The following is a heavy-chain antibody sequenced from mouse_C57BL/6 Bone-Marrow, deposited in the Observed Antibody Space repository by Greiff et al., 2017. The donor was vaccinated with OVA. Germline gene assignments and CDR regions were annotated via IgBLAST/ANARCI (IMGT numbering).Heavy chain of an antibody. D-gene: IGHD2-3*01. CDR3: ARCGGYYDWYFDV. CDR2: IDPSDSET. CDR1: GYTFTSYW. Sequence: QVQLQQPGAELVRPGSSVKLSCKASGYTFTSYWMHWVKQRPIQGLEWIGNIDPSDSETHYNQKFKDKATLTVDKSSSTAYMQLSSLTSEDSAVYSFARCGGYYDWYFDVWGTGTTVTVSS. J-gene: IGHJ1*03. V-gene: IGHV1-52*01.